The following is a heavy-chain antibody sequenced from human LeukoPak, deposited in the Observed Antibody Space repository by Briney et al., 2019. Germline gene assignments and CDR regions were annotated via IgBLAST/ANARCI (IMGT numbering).Heavy chain of an antibody. D-gene: IGHD2-2*01. J-gene: IGHJ4*02. CDR3: ARAIPSSIYFDY. CDR1: GFTFSSYE. V-gene: IGHV3-48*03. Sequence: PGGSLRLSCAASGFTFSSYEMNWVRQAPGKGMEWDSYISSSGRTIYYADSVKGRFTISRDNPKNSLYLQMNSLRAEDTAVYYCARAIPSSIYFDYWGQGTLVTVSS. CDR2: ISSSGRTI.